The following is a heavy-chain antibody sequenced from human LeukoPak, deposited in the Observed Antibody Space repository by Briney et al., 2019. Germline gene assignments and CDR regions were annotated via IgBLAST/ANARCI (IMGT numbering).Heavy chain of an antibody. CDR3: ARDGVDIVATLLPDY. CDR2: IRYDGSNK. V-gene: IGHV3-30*02. Sequence: GGSLRLSCAASGFTFSSYGMHWVRQAPGKGLEWVAFIRYDGSNKYYADSVKGRFTISRDNSKNTLYLQMNSLRAEDTAVYYCARDGVDIVATLLPDYWGQGTLVTVSS. CDR1: GFTFSSYG. J-gene: IGHJ4*02. D-gene: IGHD5-12*01.